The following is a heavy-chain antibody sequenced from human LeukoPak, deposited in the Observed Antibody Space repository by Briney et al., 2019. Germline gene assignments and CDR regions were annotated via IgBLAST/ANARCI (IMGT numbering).Heavy chain of an antibody. J-gene: IGHJ4*02. Sequence: GGSLRLSCSASGFTFSNYAMHWVRQAPGKGLEYVSAMSSNGHATYYADSVKGRFTISRDNSKNTLYLQMSSLRPEDMAVYFCVRDRTSITTLYEYWGQGTLVTVTS. D-gene: IGHD1-14*01. CDR1: GFTFSNYA. CDR2: MSSNGHAT. V-gene: IGHV3-64D*06. CDR3: VRDRTSITTLYEY.